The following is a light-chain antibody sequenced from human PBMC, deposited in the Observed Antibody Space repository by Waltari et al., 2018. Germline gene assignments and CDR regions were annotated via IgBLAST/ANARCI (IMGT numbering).Light chain of an antibody. CDR1: IRSRYS. V-gene: IGLV3-19*01. Sequence: SSVLTQDPAVSVAWEPTVMISRQEDIRSRYSTRWYQQRPGQAPILVLYGQDNRPSGIPDRFSGSTSGNTASLTITGAQAEDEADYYCLSRDTSSTRLFGGGTRLTV. J-gene: IGLJ2*01. CDR2: GQD. CDR3: LSRDTSSTRL.